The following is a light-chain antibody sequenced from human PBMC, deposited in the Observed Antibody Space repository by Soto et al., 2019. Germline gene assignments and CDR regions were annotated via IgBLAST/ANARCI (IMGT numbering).Light chain of an antibody. J-gene: IGKJ1*01. CDR2: DAS. CDR1: QRVSTY. Sequence: EIVFTQAPATLSLSPGERATLSCRASQRVSTYLAWYQHKPGQAPRLLIYDASNRATGIPDRFSGSGSGTDFTLTISSLEPEDFAAYYCQQRTNWPRTLGQGTKVDIK. CDR3: QQRTNWPRT. V-gene: IGKV3-11*01.